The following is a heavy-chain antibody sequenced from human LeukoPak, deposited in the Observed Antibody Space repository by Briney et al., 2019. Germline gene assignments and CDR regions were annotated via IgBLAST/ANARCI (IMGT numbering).Heavy chain of an antibody. V-gene: IGHV4-4*07. Sequence: SETLSLTCTVSGGSINSNYWSWIRQPAGKGLQWIGHIYTSGSTNYNPSLKSRVTMSVDTSKNQFSLKLSSVTAADTAVYYCARGLPATTVTSANYYGMDVWGQGTTVTVSS. J-gene: IGHJ6*02. CDR1: GGSINSNY. CDR2: IYTSGST. CDR3: ARGLPATTVTSANYYGMDV. D-gene: IGHD4-17*01.